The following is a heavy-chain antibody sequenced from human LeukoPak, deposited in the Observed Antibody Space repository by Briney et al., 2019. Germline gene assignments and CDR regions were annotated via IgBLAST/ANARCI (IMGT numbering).Heavy chain of an antibody. J-gene: IGHJ4*02. CDR3: ARGGYCSSTSCYWDFDY. D-gene: IGHD2-2*01. V-gene: IGHV5-51*01. CDR2: IYPGDSDT. CDR1: GYSFTSYW. Sequence: GESLKISCKGSGYSFTSYWIGWVRQMPGKGLEWMGIIYPGDSDTRYSPSFQGQVTISADKSISTAYLQWSSLKAPDTAMYYCARGGYCSSTSCYWDFDYWGQGTLVTVSS.